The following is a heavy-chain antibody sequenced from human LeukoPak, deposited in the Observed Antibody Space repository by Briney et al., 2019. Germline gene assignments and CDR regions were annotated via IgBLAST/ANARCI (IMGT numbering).Heavy chain of an antibody. J-gene: IGHJ4*02. Sequence: GGSLRLSCAASGFTFSSYAMSWVRQAPGKGLEWVSAISGSGGSTYYAGSVKGRFTISRDNSKNTLYLQMNSLRAEDTAVYYCAKDHDFWSGYYPFDYWGQGTLVTVSS. CDR2: ISGSGGST. V-gene: IGHV3-23*01. D-gene: IGHD3-3*01. CDR3: AKDHDFWSGYYPFDY. CDR1: GFTFSSYA.